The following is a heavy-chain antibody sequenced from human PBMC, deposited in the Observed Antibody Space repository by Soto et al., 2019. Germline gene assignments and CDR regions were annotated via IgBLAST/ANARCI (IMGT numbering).Heavy chain of an antibody. D-gene: IGHD2-2*01. V-gene: IGHV3-15*01. J-gene: IGHJ4*02. Sequence: EVQLVESGGGLVKPGGSLRLSCAASGFTFSNAWMSWVRQAPGTGLEWVGRIKSKNDGGTTDDAAPAKGRFTISRDDSKNMLYLQMNSLKTEDTAVYYCFTDRTSSPVDHWGQGTLVTVSS. CDR1: GFTFSNAW. CDR3: FTDRTSSPVDH. CDR2: IKSKNDGGTT.